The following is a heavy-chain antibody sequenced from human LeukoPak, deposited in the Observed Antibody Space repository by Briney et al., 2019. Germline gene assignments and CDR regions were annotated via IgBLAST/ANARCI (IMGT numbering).Heavy chain of an antibody. CDR3: ARSGGDFDGGSCYSDWFDP. V-gene: IGHV4-30-2*01. CDR2: IYHSGST. Sequence: SQTLSLTCAVSGDSISSGGYSWSWIRQRPGKGLEWIGYIYHSGSTYYNPSLKSRVTISVDRSKNQFSLKLSSMTAADTAVYYCARSGGDFDGGSCYSDWFDPWGQGTLVTVSS. D-gene: IGHD2-15*01. CDR1: GDSISSGGYS. J-gene: IGHJ5*02.